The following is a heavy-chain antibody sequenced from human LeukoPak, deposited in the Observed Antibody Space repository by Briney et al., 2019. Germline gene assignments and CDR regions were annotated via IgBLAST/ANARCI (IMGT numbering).Heavy chain of an antibody. Sequence: AASVKLSCKASGYTFTSSYIHWVRQAPGQGLEWMGKINPSGGSTNYAQKFQGRVTMTRDTSTSTVYLELSSQRSDDTAVYYCARGGSIAVVVAPAPNPFDIWGQGTLVTVSS. CDR2: INPSGGST. CDR3: ARGGSIAVVVAPAPNPFDI. J-gene: IGHJ3*02. V-gene: IGHV1-46*01. D-gene: IGHD2-15*01. CDR1: GYTFTSSY.